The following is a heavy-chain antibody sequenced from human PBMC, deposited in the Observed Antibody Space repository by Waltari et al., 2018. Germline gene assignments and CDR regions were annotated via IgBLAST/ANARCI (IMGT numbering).Heavy chain of an antibody. CDR1: GYTFTSYD. D-gene: IGHD3-22*01. CDR3: ARARGSIVVVITAPPNAFDI. Sequence: QVQLVQSGAEVKKPGASVKVSCKASGYTFTSYDINWVRQATGQGLEWMGWMNPNSGNTGYAQKFQGRVTMTRNTSISTAYMELSSLRSEDTAVYYCARARGSIVVVITAPPNAFDIWGQGTMVTVSS. CDR2: MNPNSGNT. J-gene: IGHJ3*02. V-gene: IGHV1-8*01.